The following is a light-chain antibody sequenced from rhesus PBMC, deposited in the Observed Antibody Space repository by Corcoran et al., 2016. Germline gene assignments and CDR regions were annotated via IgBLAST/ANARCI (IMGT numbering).Light chain of an antibody. V-gene: IGKV1S12*01. CDR2: AAS. Sequence: DIQMTQSPSALSASVGDRVTISCRASQNIYSNLAWYQQKPGKAPKLLIYAASSLQTGIPSRFSGSGSGTEFTLTSRSLQPEDSAAYYCQHYYDNPLTFGGGTKVELK. CDR3: QHYYDNPLT. J-gene: IGKJ4*01. CDR1: QNIYSN.